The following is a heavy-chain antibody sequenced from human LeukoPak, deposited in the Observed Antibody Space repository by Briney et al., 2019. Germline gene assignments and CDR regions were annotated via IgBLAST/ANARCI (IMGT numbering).Heavy chain of an antibody. CDR1: GFTFSTYA. V-gene: IGHV3-21*01. CDR3: VRDYGGTSGYFDF. J-gene: IGHJ4*02. CDR2: ISSSSRYI. Sequence: GSLRLSCAASGFTFSTYAMSWVRQAPGKGLEWVSSISSSSRYIYYADSVKGRFTISRDNAKNSLYLEMNSLRVEDTAIYYCVRDYGGTSGYFDFWGQGALVTVSS. D-gene: IGHD4-23*01.